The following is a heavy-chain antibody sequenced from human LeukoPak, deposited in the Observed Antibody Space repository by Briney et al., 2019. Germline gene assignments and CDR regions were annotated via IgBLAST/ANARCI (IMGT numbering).Heavy chain of an antibody. CDR1: GFTFSIYS. V-gene: IGHV3-23*01. CDR2: ISGSGGST. J-gene: IGHJ4*02. D-gene: IGHD3-3*01. Sequence: PGGSLRLSCAASGFTFSIYSMNWVRQAPGKGLEWVSAISGSGGSTYYADSVKGRFTISRDNSKNTLYLQMNSLRAEDTAVYYCAKGLRFLEWHGGGFDYWGQGTLVTVSS. CDR3: AKGLRFLEWHGGGFDY.